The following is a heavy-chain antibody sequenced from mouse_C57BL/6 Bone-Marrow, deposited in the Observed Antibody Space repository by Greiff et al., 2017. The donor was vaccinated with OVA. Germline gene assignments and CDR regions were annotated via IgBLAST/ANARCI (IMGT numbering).Heavy chain of an antibody. CDR1: GYTFTSYW. J-gene: IGHJ4*01. Sequence: QVQLKQSGAELVKPGASVKLSCKASGYTFTSYWMHWVKQRPGRGLEWIGRIDPNSGGTKYNEKFKSKATLTVDKPSSTAYMQLSSLTSEDSAVYYCARKSGVYYGSRDYAMDYWGQGTSVTVSS. V-gene: IGHV1-72*01. CDR2: IDPNSGGT. D-gene: IGHD1-1*01. CDR3: ARKSGVYYGSRDYAMDY.